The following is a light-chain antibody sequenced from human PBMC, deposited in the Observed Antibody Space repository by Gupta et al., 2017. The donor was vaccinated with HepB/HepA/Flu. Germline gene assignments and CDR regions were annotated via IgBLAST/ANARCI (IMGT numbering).Light chain of an antibody. J-gene: IGLJ3*02. V-gene: IGLV2-14*01. CDR2: DVS. CDR1: SSDVGTYNY. CDR3: SSYTSSSTLV. Sequence: QSALTQPASVSGSPGQSIPISCTGTSSDVGTYNYVSWYQQHPGKAPKLMIYDVSDRPSGVSNRFSGSKSGNTASLTISGLQAEDEADYYCSSYTSSSTLVFGGGTKLTVL.